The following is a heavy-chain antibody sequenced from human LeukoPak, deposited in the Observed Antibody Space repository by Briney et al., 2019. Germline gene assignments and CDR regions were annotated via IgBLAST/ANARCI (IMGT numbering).Heavy chain of an antibody. CDR1: GFTFRNYW. Sequence: GGSLRLSCAASGFTFRNYWMSWVRQAPGKGLEWVASIMKDGSAKYYVDSVKGRFSISRDNVKNSLFLEMNSLRGEDTGVYYCAALGIARVVDVGYWGQGTLVTVSS. CDR2: IMKDGSAK. J-gene: IGHJ4*02. D-gene: IGHD6-13*01. CDR3: AALGIARVVDVGY. V-gene: IGHV3-7*01.